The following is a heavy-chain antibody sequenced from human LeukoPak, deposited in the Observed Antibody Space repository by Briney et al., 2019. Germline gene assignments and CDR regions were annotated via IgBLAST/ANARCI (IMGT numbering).Heavy chain of an antibody. V-gene: IGHV3-21*01. CDR3: ARMGVSLRYYYYYMDV. Sequence: PGGSLRLSCAASGFIFSGYTMNWVRQAPGKGLEWVSSISSSSSYIYYADSLKGRFTISRDNAKNSLYLQMNSLRAEDTAVYYCARMGVSLRYYYYYMDVWGKGTTVTVSS. CDR2: ISSSSSYI. CDR1: GFIFSGYT. J-gene: IGHJ6*03. D-gene: IGHD2-8*02.